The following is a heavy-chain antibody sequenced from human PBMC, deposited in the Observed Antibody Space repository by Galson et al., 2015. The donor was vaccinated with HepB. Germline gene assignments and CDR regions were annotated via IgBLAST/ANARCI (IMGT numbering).Heavy chain of an antibody. CDR3: VKARFCSGGTCPGDFDY. CDR1: GFTFNSYA. CDR2: VNSSGDKT. Sequence: SLRLSCAASGFTFNSYAMHWVRQAPGKGLEYLSAVNSSGDKTYYADSVRGRFTSSRDNSKNTLYLQMSSLRAEDTAVYYCVKARFCSGGTCPGDFDYWGQGTLVTVSS. D-gene: IGHD2-15*01. J-gene: IGHJ4*02. V-gene: IGHV3-64D*06.